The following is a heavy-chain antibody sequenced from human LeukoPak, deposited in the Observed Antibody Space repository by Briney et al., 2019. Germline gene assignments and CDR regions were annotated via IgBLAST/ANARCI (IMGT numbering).Heavy chain of an antibody. CDR2: IYYSGST. D-gene: IGHD2-2*01. J-gene: IGHJ5*02. Sequence: SETLSLTCTVSGGSISSYYWSWIRQPPGKGLEWIGYIYYSGSTNYNPSLKSRVTISVDTSKNQFSLKLSSVTAADTAVYYCARVGEYCSSTSCSGGWFDPWGQETLVSVSS. CDR1: GGSISSYY. CDR3: ARVGEYCSSTSCSGGWFDP. V-gene: IGHV4-59*01.